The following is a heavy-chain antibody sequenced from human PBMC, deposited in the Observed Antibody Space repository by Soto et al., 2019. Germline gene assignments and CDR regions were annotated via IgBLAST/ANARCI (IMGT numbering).Heavy chain of an antibody. D-gene: IGHD6-13*01. CDR3: ARGPTGIAEAGNTYCFDY. Sequence: GASVKVSCKASGGTFSSYTISWVRQAPGQGLEWMGRIIPILGIANYAQKFQGRVTITADKSTSTAYMELSSLRSEDTAVYYCARGPTGIAEAGNTYCFDYWGQGTLVTVSS. J-gene: IGHJ4*02. CDR2: IIPILGIA. CDR1: GGTFSSYT. V-gene: IGHV1-69*02.